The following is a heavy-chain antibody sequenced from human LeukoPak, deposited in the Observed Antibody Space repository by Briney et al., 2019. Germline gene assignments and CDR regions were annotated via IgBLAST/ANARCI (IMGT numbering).Heavy chain of an antibody. J-gene: IGHJ4*02. CDR1: GFTFNKYW. V-gene: IGHV3-7*01. CDR2: INENGSEK. CDR3: ARDEKDGPLWL. Sequence: QTGGSLRLSCAASGFTFNKYWMSWVRQAPGKGLEWVANINENGSEKKYVDSVKGRFSISRDTAKNSLFLQMNSLRAEDTAVYYCARDEKDGPLWLWGQGTLVTVSS. D-gene: IGHD5-12*01.